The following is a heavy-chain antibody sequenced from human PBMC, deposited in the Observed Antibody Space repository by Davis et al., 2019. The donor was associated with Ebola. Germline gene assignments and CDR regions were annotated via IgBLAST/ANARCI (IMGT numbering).Heavy chain of an antibody. CDR3: ARGQLAARPGYYYGMDV. D-gene: IGHD6-6*01. CDR1: GFTFDDYG. V-gene: IGHV3-20*04. J-gene: IGHJ6*02. CDR2: INWNGGST. Sequence: GGSLRLSCAASGFTFDDYGMSWVRQAPGKGLEWVSGINWNGGSTGYADSVRGRFTISRDNAKNSLYLQMNSLRAEDTAVYYCARGQLAARPGYYYGMDVWGQGTTVTVSS.